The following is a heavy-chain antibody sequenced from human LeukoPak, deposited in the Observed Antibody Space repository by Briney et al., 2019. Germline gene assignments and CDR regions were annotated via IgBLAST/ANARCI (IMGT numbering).Heavy chain of an antibody. CDR2: IYYSGST. CDR1: GGSISSSSYY. V-gene: IGHV4-39*07. D-gene: IGHD3-22*01. J-gene: IGHJ4*02. CDR3: ARGYYYDSGGYLDY. Sequence: SETLSLTCTVSGGSISSSSYYWGWIRQPPGKGLEWIGSIYYSGSTYYNPSLKSRVTISVDTSKNQFSLKLSSVTAADTAVYYCARGYYYDSGGYLDYWGQGSLVTVSS.